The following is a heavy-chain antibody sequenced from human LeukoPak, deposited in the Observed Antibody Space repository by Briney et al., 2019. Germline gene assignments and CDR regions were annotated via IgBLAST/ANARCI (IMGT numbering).Heavy chain of an antibody. Sequence: GGSLRLSCAASGFTFRSYAMNWVRQAPGKGLEWVSAISADGDSTYYADSVKGRFTISRDNSKNTLYLQMSSLRPGDTAVYYCAKRRYCTSSTCHDFDYWGQGALDTVSS. CDR2: ISADGDST. J-gene: IGHJ4*02. CDR3: AKRRYCTSSTCHDFDY. D-gene: IGHD2-2*01. CDR1: GFTFRSYA. V-gene: IGHV3-23*01.